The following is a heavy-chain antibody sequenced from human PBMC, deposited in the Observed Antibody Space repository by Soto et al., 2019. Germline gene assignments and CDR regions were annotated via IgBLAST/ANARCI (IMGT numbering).Heavy chain of an antibody. CDR1: GFTFSSYA. J-gene: IGHJ5*02. CDR3: ARGGSYYDFWSGYYGYNWFDP. Sequence: GGSLRLSCAASGFTFSSYAMHWVRQAPGKGLEWVAVISYDGSNKYYADSVKGRFTISRDNSKNTLYLQMNSLRAEDTAVYYCARGGSYYDFWSGYYGYNWFDPWGQGPLVTVSS. V-gene: IGHV3-30-3*01. CDR2: ISYDGSNK. D-gene: IGHD3-3*01.